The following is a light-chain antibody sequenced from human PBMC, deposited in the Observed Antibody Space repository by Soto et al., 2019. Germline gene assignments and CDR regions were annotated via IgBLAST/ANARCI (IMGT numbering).Light chain of an antibody. CDR3: SSYVTSGTLV. Sequence: QSALTQAASVSGSPGQSITISCTGTSSDIGGSDYVSWYQKHPGKAPKVIIYEVSDRPSGVSDRFSGSKSGNTASLTISRLQAEDEADYYCSSYVTSGTLVFGGGTKLTVL. CDR2: EVS. J-gene: IGLJ3*02. V-gene: IGLV2-14*01. CDR1: SSDIGGSDY.